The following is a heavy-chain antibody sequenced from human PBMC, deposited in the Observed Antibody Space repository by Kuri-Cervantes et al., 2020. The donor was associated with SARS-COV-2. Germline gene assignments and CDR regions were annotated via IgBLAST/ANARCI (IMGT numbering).Heavy chain of an antibody. CDR3: ARDAPGGTFFGVVIGDRGWFDH. D-gene: IGHD3-3*01. CDR2: ISSSGSTI. V-gene: IGHV3-48*03. Sequence: GESLKISCAASGFTFSSYEMNWVRQAPGKGLEWVSYISSSGSTIYYADSVKGRFTISRDNAKNSLYLQMNSLRSEDTAVYYCARDAPGGTFFGVVIGDRGWFDHWGQGTLVTVSS. CDR1: GFTFSSYE. J-gene: IGHJ5*02.